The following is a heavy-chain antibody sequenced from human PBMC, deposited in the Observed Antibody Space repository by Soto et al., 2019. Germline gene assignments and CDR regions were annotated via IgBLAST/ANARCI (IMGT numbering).Heavy chain of an antibody. CDR2: IYYSGST. CDR1: GGSISSGGYY. D-gene: IGHD3-10*01. CDR3: ARVTRGVYGMDV. J-gene: IGHJ6*02. V-gene: IGHV4-31*03. Sequence: SETLSLTCTVSGGSISSGGYYWSWIRQHPGKGLEWIGYIYYSGSTYYNPSLKSRVTISVDTSKNQFSLKLSSVTAADTAVYYCARVTRGVYGMDVWGPGTTVTVSS.